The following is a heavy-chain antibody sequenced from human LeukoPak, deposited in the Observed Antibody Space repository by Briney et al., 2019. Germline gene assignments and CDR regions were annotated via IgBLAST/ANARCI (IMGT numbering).Heavy chain of an antibody. CDR2: ISYDGSNK. V-gene: IGHV3-30-3*01. CDR3: ARAERLQDAFDI. CDR1: GFTFSSYA. D-gene: IGHD4-11*01. J-gene: IGHJ3*02. Sequence: PGGSLRLSCAASGFTFSSYAMHWVRQAPGKGLEWVAVISYDGSNKYYADSVKGRLTISRDNSKNTLYLQMNSLRAEDTAVYYCARAERLQDAFDIWGQGTMVTVSS.